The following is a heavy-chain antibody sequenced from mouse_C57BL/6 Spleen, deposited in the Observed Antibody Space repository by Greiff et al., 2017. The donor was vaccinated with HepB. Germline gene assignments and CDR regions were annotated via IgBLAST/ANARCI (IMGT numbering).Heavy chain of an antibody. CDR1: GYTFTGYW. J-gene: IGHJ3*01. CDR3: SLTGYDYDAPY. D-gene: IGHD2-4*01. Sequence: VKLVESGAELMKPGASVKLSCKATGYTFTGYWIEWVKQRPGHGLEWIGEILPGSGSTNYNEKFKGKATFTADTSSNTAYMQLSSLTTEDSAIYYWSLTGYDYDAPYWGQGTLVTVSA. V-gene: IGHV1-9*01. CDR2: ILPGSGST.